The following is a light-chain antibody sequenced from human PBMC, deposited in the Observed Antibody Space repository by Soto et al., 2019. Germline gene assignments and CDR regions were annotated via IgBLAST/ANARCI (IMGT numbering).Light chain of an antibody. CDR1: SSDVGGYNY. CDR3: SSYTSSSTLDV. J-gene: IGLJ1*01. V-gene: IGLV2-14*01. CDR2: DVS. Sequence: QSVLTQPASVSGSPGQSITMSCTGTSSDVGGYNYVSWYQQHPGKAPKLMIYDVSNWPSGVSNRFSGSKSGNTASLTISGLPAEDEADYYCSSYTSSSTLDVFGTGTKVT.